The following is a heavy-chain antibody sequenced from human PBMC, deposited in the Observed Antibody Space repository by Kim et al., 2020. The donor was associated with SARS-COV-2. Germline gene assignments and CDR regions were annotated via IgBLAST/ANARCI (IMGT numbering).Heavy chain of an antibody. J-gene: IGHJ4*02. CDR1: GYTFIHYA. CDR3: ARDLALADRSDY. D-gene: IGHD6-19*01. Sequence: ASVKVSCKASGYTFIHYAMHWVRQAPGQRPEWMGWINPDNAATKYSQKFQDRVTITRHTPATTVYLELSGLTSEDTASYYCARDLALADRSDYWGQGTLVIVSS. CDR2: INPDNAAT. V-gene: IGHV1-3*01.